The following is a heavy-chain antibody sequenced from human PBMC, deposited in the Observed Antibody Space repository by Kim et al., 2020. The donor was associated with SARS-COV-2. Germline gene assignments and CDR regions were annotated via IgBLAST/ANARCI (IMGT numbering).Heavy chain of an antibody. Sequence: HNPALQSRVTISVHTSKNQLSRKLTAVTAADTAVYYCARADQWRAFDIWGQGTLVTVSS. J-gene: IGHJ3*02. D-gene: IGHD6-19*01. CDR3: ARADQWRAFDI. V-gene: IGHV4-59*01.